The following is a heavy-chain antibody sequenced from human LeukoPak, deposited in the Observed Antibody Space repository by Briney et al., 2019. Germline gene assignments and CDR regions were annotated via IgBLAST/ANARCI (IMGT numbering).Heavy chain of an antibody. V-gene: IGHV3-23*01. CDR1: GFTLRNYA. D-gene: IGHD4-17*01. J-gene: IGHJ4*02. CDR3: ARDYADYVGYFFFDY. CDR2: ISGSGGRT. Sequence: GGSLRLSCAASGFTLRNYAMSWVRQAPGKGLEWVSGISGSGGRTYYADSVKGRFTISRDNSQNTLYLQMNSLRAEDTAVYYCARDYADYVGYFFFDYWGQGTLVTVSS.